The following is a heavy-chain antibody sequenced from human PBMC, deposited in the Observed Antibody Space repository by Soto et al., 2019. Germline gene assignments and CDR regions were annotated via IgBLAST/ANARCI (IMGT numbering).Heavy chain of an antibody. V-gene: IGHV3-23*01. CDR2: ITGSGSSA. CDR1: GFTFSSFA. D-gene: IGHD4-4*01. CDR3: AKATVTTSYFYGMDV. Sequence: EVQLLESGGGLVQPGGSLRLSCAASGFTFSSFAMNWVLQAPGKGLEWVSAITGSGSSAYFADAVKGRFTISRDNSKKTLYLQMNSLRVEDSGVYFCAKATVTTSYFYGMDVRGQETTVIVSS. J-gene: IGHJ6*02.